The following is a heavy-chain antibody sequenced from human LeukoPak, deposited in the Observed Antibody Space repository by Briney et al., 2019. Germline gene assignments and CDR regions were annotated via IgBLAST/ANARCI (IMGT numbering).Heavy chain of an antibody. J-gene: IGHJ3*02. V-gene: IGHV4-4*07. CDR3: ARGVTIFGVAGPNDAFDI. Sequence: PSETLSLTCTVSGGSISSYYWSWIRQPAGKGLEWIGRIYTSESTNYNPSLKSRVTMSVDTSKNQFSLKLSSVTAADTAVYYCARGVTIFGVAGPNDAFDIWGQGTMVTVSS. CDR2: IYTSEST. D-gene: IGHD3-3*01. CDR1: GGSISSYY.